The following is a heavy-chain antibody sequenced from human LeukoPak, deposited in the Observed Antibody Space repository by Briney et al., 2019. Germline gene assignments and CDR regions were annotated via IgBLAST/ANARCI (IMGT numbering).Heavy chain of an antibody. CDR2: ISDNGGYK. V-gene: IGHV3-23*01. CDR1: GFTFSSYA. CDR3: AREPIDGDCQFDY. D-gene: IGHD2-21*02. J-gene: IGHJ4*02. Sequence: GGSLRLSCAASGFTFSSYAMSWVRQAPGKGLEWVAVISDNGGYKHYTDSVKGRFTISRDDSKNTVYLQMNSLRAEDEALYYCAREPIDGDCQFDYWGQGTLVTVS.